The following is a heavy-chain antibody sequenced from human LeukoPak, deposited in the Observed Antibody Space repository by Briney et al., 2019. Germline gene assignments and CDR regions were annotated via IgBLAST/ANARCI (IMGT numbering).Heavy chain of an antibody. CDR1: GGSISTNHY. D-gene: IGHD4-23*01. CDR3: MSLPYGGNSRALDY. CDR2: IYISGST. J-gene: IGHJ4*02. V-gene: IGHV4-4*07. Sequence: SETLSLTCTVSGGSISTNHYWNWIRQPAGKGLEWIGRIYISGSTNYNPSLQSRITVSVDTSKNQFSLKLRSVTPADTAVYYCMSLPYGGNSRALDYWGQGTLVTVSS.